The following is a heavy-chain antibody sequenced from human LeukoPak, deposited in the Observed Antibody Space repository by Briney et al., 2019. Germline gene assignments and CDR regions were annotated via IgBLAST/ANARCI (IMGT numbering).Heavy chain of an antibody. Sequence: GSLRLSCTASGFTFGDYAMSWVRQAPGKGLERVGFIRSKAYGGTTEYAASVKGRFTISRDDSKSIAYLQMNSLKTEDTAVYYCTRENYQWTRESYYYGMDVWGKGTTVTVSS. CDR3: TRENYQWTRESYYYGMDV. CDR2: IRSKAYGGTT. CDR1: GFTFGDYA. D-gene: IGHD3-10*01. V-gene: IGHV3-49*04. J-gene: IGHJ6*04.